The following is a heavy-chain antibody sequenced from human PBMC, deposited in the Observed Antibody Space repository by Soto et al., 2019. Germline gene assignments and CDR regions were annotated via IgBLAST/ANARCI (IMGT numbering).Heavy chain of an antibody. D-gene: IGHD3-10*01. Sequence: QVQLVESGGGVVQPGRSLRLSCAASGFTFSRYGMHWVRQAPGKGLVWVAVVWYDGSNKYYVDSVKGRFTISRDNPKNRLYRQMTSLRVEDTAVYYCGSEGSGDHDLPYWGQGTLVTVSS. J-gene: IGHJ4*02. CDR1: GFTFSRYG. V-gene: IGHV3-33*01. CDR3: GSEGSGDHDLPY. CDR2: VWYDGSNK.